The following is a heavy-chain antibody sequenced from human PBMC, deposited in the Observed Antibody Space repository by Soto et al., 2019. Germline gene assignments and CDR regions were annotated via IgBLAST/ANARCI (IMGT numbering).Heavy chain of an antibody. J-gene: IGHJ4*02. D-gene: IGHD6-19*01. CDR3: AIGGDSGWSPMDH. V-gene: IGHV3-53*02. CDR1: GLTVSRNY. Sequence: EVQLVETGGGLIQPGGSLRLSCAASGLTVSRNYMSWVRQAPGQGLEWVSYVYSGGSTFYADSVKGRFTISRDKSINTLYLQMNSLRAEDTAVYYCAIGGDSGWSPMDHWGQGTLVIVSS. CDR2: VYSGGST.